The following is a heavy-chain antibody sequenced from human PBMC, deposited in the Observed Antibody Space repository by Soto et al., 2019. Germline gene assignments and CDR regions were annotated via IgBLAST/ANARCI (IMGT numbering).Heavy chain of an antibody. V-gene: IGHV1-58*01. D-gene: IGHD6-13*01. CDR1: GFTFTSPA. Sequence: ASVKVSGKASGFTFTSPAVQCGQHAREQGLEWIGWLVVGSGNTNYAQKFQERVNITRDMSTSTAYMELSSLRSEDTAVYYCAAAAAGNYYYAYGMDVWGQGNTVTVSS. CDR3: AAAAAGNYYYAYGMDV. J-gene: IGHJ6*02. CDR2: LVVGSGNT.